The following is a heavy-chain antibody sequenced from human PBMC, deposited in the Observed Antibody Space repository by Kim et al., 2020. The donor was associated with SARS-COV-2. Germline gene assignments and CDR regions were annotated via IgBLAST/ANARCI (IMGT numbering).Heavy chain of an antibody. Sequence: GGSLRLSCAASGFTFSSYGMHWVRQAPGKGLEWVAVISYDGSNKYYADSVKGRFTISRDNSKNTLYLQMNSLRAEDTAVYYCAKHLDSSSWYGFWSLPDYGMDVWAQGTTVTVSS. CDR2: ISYDGSNK. CDR1: GFTFSSYG. D-gene: IGHD6-13*01. CDR3: AKHLDSSSWYGFWSLPDYGMDV. V-gene: IGHV3-30*18. J-gene: IGHJ6*02.